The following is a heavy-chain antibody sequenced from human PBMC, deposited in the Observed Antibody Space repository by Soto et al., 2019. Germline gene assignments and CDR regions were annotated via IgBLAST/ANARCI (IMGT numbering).Heavy chain of an antibody. CDR1: GGSISSGDYY. D-gene: IGHD3-22*01. CDR3: ARDTSGDSSGYLDY. J-gene: IGHJ4*02. CDR2: IYYSWST. Sequence: QVQLQESGPGLVKPSQTLSLTCTVSGGSISSGDYYCSWIRQPPGKGLEWIGYIYYSWSTYYNPSLKSRVTISVDTSKNQFTLKLSSVTAADTAVYYCARDTSGDSSGYLDYWGQGTLVTVSS. V-gene: IGHV4-30-4*01.